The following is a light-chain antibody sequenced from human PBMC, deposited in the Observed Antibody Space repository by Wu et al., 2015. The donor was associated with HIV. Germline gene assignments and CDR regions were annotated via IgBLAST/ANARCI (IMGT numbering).Light chain of an antibody. V-gene: IGKV3-20*01. J-gene: IGKJ5*01. CDR1: QNVRNRY. CDR2: GAS. Sequence: EIVLTQSPATLSLSPGERAILSCRASQNVRNRYVAWYQQKPGQAPRLLISGASSRATGIPDRFSGFGAGTDFSLIISRLEPEDFAVYYCQQYGSSPATFGQGTRLENK. CDR3: QQYGSSPAT.